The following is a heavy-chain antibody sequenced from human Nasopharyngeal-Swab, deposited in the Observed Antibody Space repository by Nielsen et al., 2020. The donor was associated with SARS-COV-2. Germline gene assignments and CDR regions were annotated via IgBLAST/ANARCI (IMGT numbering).Heavy chain of an antibody. CDR2: IRYDGSNK. Sequence: VRQMPGKGLEWVAFIRYDGSNKYYADSVKGRFTISRDNSKNTLYLQMNSLRAEDTAVYYCAKDLFTPLDYWGQGTLVTVSS. D-gene: IGHD2-21*01. J-gene: IGHJ4*02. V-gene: IGHV3-30*02. CDR3: AKDLFTPLDY.